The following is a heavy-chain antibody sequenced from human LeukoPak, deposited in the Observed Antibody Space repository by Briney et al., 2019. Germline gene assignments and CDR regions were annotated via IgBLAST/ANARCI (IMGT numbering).Heavy chain of an antibody. CDR1: GASISSYY. J-gene: IGHJ6*03. D-gene: IGHD3-10*01. CDR2: IYYSGST. Sequence: PSETLSLTCTVSGASISSYYWSWIRQPPGKGLKWFGYIYYSGSTNYNPSLNSRVTISVDTSKNQFSLTLSSVTAADTAVYYCARLASGSATTYYYYYMDVRGKGTTVTISS. V-gene: IGHV4-59*01. CDR3: ARLASGSATTYYYYYMDV.